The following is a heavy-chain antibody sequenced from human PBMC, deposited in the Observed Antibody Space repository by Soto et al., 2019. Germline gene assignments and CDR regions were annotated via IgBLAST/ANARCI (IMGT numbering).Heavy chain of an antibody. J-gene: IGHJ4*02. CDR3: AKDRRDGDFMHILVVDF. CDR2: MSYDETKK. CDR1: GFSLSSSA. Sequence: PGGSLRLSCATSGFSLSSSAMHWVRQAPGKGLEWVALMSYDETKKYYADSVKGRFTISRDTSKNTLFLQMNNLRVEDTAVYYCAKDRRDGDFMHILVVDFWGQGALVTVSS. V-gene: IGHV3-30*18. D-gene: IGHD2-15*01.